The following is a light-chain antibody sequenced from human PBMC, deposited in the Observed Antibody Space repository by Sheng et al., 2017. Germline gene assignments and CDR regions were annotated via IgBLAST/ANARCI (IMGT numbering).Light chain of an antibody. CDR1: QNVSSY. CDR2: GAS. J-gene: IGKJ4*01. Sequence: ETVMTQSPDTLSVSPGERATLSCRASQNVSSYLAWYQQKPGQPPRLLIYGASSRATGIPDRFSGSGSRTDFTLTVSRLEPEDFAVYFCQQYDSSPLTFGVGTKVEIK. V-gene: IGKV3-20*01. CDR3: QQYDSSPLT.